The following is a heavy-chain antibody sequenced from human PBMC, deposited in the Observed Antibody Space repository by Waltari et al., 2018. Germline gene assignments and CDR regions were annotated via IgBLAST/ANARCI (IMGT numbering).Heavy chain of an antibody. Sequence: EVQLVESGGGLVQPGGSLRLSCGASGFTFSRYWMSWVRQTPGKRRKWGGNISYEGSQTDNVALVKRPVTIAVDYAKTSLFLQMNRLRVKDTAVYYCGKSRGFEHWGQGARITVSA. J-gene: IGHJ4*02. CDR1: GFTFSRYW. CDR3: GKSRGFEH. CDR2: ISYEGSQT. V-gene: IGHV3-7*01. D-gene: IGHD2-2*01.